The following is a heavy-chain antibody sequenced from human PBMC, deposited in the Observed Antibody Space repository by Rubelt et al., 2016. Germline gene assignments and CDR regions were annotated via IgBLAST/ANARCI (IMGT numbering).Heavy chain of an antibody. J-gene: IGHJ4*02. CDR3: ARGYGSGSYFGY. CDR2: IYYSGST. CDR1: GGSISSYY. Sequence: GTLSLTCTVSGGSISSYYWSWIRQPPGKGLEWIGYIYYSGSTNYNPSLKSRVTISVDTSKNQFSLKLSSVTAADTAVYYCARGYGSGSYFGYWGQGTLVTVSS. D-gene: IGHD3-10*01. V-gene: IGHV4-59*12.